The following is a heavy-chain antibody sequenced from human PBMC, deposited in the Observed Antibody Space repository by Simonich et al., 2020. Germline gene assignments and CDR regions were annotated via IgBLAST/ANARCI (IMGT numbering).Heavy chain of an antibody. D-gene: IGHD4-17*01. V-gene: IGHV3-48*03. Sequence: EVQLVESGGGLVQPGGSLRLSCAASGFTFSSYEMKWVRKAPGKGLEWVSYISSSGNTIYYADSVKGRFTISRDNAKNSLYLQMNSLRAEDTAVYYCARHYYGDYYFDYWGQGTLVTVSS. CDR3: ARHYYGDYYFDY. CDR2: ISSSGNTI. J-gene: IGHJ4*02. CDR1: GFTFSSYE.